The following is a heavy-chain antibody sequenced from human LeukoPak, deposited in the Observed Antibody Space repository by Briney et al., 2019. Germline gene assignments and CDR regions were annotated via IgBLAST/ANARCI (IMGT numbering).Heavy chain of an antibody. CDR1: GGSISSHY. J-gene: IGHJ4*02. V-gene: IGHV4-4*07. D-gene: IGHD6-19*01. Sequence: SETLSLTCTVSGGSISSHYWSWIRQPAGKGLEWIGRIYTSGSTNYNPSLKSRVTMSVDTSKNQFSLKLSSVTAGDTAVYYWARGGGTIAVAIDYWGQGTLVTAS. CDR3: ARGGGTIAVAIDY. CDR2: IYTSGST.